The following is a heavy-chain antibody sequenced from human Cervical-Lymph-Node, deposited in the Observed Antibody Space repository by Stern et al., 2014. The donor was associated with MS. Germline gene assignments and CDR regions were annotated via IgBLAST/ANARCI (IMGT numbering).Heavy chain of an antibody. CDR2: ISYDGSKE. Sequence: VQLVQSGGGVVQPGRSLRLSCAASGFPFSSLAMHWVRQAPGKGLEWVSLISYDGSKEDYADSVKGRFTISRDNSKNTLYLQLNSLRVEDTAVYYCATKAPPYCSGASCYEYWGQGTLVTVSS. D-gene: IGHD2-15*01. CDR3: ATKAPPYCSGASCYEY. CDR1: GFPFSSLA. J-gene: IGHJ4*02. V-gene: IGHV3-30*04.